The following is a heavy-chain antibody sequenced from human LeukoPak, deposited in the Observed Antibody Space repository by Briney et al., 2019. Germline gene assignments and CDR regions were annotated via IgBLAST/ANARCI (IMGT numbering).Heavy chain of an antibody. CDR2: ISSSSSYI. D-gene: IGHD3-3*01. V-gene: IGHV3-21*01. Sequence: GGSLRLSCAASGFTFSSYSMNWVRQAPGKGLEWVSSISSSSSYIYYADSVKGRFTISRDNAKNSLYLQMNSLRAEDTAVYYCARTPTYYDFWSGYYTDYWGQEPWSPSPQ. CDR1: GFTFSSYS. CDR3: ARTPTYYDFWSGYYTDY. J-gene: IGHJ4*01.